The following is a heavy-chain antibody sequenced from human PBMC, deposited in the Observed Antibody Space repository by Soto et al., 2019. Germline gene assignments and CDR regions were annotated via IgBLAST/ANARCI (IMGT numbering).Heavy chain of an antibody. J-gene: IGHJ4*02. CDR2: IYSGGST. CDR3: VGSGYYNEYYFDY. CDR1: GFTVSSNY. D-gene: IGHD3-22*01. V-gene: IGHV3-53*01. Sequence: GGSLRLSCAASGFTVSSNYMSWVRQAPGKGLEWVSVIYSGGSTYYADSVKGRFTISRDNSKNTLYLQMNSLRAEDTAVYYCVGSGYYNEYYFDYWGQGTLVTVSS.